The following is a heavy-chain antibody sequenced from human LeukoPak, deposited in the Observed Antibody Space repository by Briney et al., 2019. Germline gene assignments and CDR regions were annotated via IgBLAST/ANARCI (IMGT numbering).Heavy chain of an antibody. CDR1: GFTFTDFY. J-gene: IGHJ4*02. CDR3: ARALTGFIPGN. V-gene: IGHV3-11*01. CDR2: ISSSGTTI. Sequence: GGSLRLSCAASGFTFTDFYMSWIRQAPGRGLEWVSYISSSGTTIYYADSVMGRFTISRDNAKNSLYLQMNSLRAEDTAVYYCARALTGFIPGNWGQGTLVTVSS. D-gene: IGHD3-9*01.